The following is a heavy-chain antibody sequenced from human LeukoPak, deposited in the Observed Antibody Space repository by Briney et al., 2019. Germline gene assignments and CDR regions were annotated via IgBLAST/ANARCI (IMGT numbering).Heavy chain of an antibody. V-gene: IGHV3-21*05. Sequence: GEALILSCAAHGFTFSNYTMTSVRQAPGKGLEWVEYISSNGSNVNYADSVKGRFTISRDKAKSSVYLEMKSLRAEDTAVYYCARDILYDVWRGSYPAFDYWGRGNLVTVSS. CDR3: ARDILYDVWRGSYPAFDY. J-gene: IGHJ4*02. CDR2: ISSNGSNV. CDR1: GFTFSNYT. D-gene: IGHD3-3*01.